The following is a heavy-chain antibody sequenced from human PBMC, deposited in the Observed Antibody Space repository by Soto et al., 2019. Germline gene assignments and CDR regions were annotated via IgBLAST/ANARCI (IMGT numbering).Heavy chain of an antibody. V-gene: IGHV2-70*04. CDR2: IDWDEDK. D-gene: IGHD3-3*01. CDR1: GFSLSTSGVR. CDR3: ARVFPKYSDNDFLYFDY. Sequence: SGPTLVNPTQTLTLTCNFSGFSLSTSGVRVSWIRQPPGKALEWLARIDWDEDKFYSTSLKTRLTISKDTSKNQVVLTMTNMGPVDTATYYCARVFPKYSDNDFLYFDYWGQGILVTVSS. J-gene: IGHJ4*02.